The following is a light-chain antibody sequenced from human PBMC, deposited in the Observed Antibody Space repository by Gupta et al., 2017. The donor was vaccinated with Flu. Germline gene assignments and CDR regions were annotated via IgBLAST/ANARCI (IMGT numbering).Light chain of an antibody. CDR1: SSNIGAGSA. Sequence: QSVLTPPPSVSGAAGLRVTLSCLGSSSNIGAGSAVHWYQQLQGAAPKLLIYANTDRPSGVPDRFSGSKSDTSACLAITGLQAEDQAEYYCQSYDSSLNGVVFGGGTKLTVL. CDR2: ANT. J-gene: IGLJ2*01. CDR3: QSYDSSLNGVV. V-gene: IGLV1-40*01.